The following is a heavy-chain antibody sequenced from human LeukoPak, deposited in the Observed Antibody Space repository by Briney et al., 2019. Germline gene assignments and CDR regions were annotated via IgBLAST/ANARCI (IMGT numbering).Heavy chain of an antibody. CDR3: AREDTIFGDYGMDV. Sequence: GGSLRLSCEGSAFIFSGHWMNWVRQTPGKGLEWVANIKEDGSERQYVDSVKGRFSISRDNTKGSLFLQLNSLRAEDTAVYYCAREDTIFGDYGMDVWGQGTTVTVSS. J-gene: IGHJ6*02. CDR2: IKEDGSER. D-gene: IGHD3-3*01. V-gene: IGHV3-7*03. CDR1: AFIFSGHW.